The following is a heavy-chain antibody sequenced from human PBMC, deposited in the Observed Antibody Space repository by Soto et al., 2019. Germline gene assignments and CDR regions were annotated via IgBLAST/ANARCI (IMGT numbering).Heavy chain of an antibody. J-gene: IGHJ5*02. CDR1: GYTFTSYA. Sequence: ASVEVSCKASGYTFTSYAIHWVRQAPGQRLEWMGWINAGNGNTKYSQKFQGRVTITRDTSASTAYMELSSLRSEDTAVYYCARERDSSSWYQTLTAWFDPWGQGTLVTVSS. CDR2: INAGNGNT. V-gene: IGHV1-3*01. D-gene: IGHD6-13*01. CDR3: ARERDSSSWYQTLTAWFDP.